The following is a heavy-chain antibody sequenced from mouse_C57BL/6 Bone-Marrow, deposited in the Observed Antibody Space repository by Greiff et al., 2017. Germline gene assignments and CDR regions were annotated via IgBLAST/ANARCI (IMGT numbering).Heavy chain of an antibody. J-gene: IGHJ4*01. CDR3: ARSYDYDDYTMDY. CDR1: GYTFTNYW. Sequence: QVQLQQPGAELVKPGASVKLSCKASGYTFTNYWMHWVKQRPGQGLEWIGMMHPNGGSPDYNEKFKGEATLSVDKSCRTAYMELSSLTSEDSAVYYCARSYDYDDYTMDYWGQGTSVTVSS. CDR2: MHPNGGSP. V-gene: IGHV1-64*01. D-gene: IGHD2-4*01.